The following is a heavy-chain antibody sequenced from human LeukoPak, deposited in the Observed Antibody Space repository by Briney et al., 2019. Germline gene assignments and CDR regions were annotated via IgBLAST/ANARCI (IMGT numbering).Heavy chain of an antibody. Sequence: SETLSLTCAVSSDSISSYFWSWIRQPAGKGLEWIGRIYISGLTNYNSPLKSRLTMSLDTSKNQLSLNLRSVTAADTAVYYCARESGSSRYFDYWGQGTLVTVSS. J-gene: IGHJ4*02. CDR3: ARESGSSRYFDY. V-gene: IGHV4-4*07. CDR1: SDSISSYF. D-gene: IGHD1-26*01. CDR2: IYISGLT.